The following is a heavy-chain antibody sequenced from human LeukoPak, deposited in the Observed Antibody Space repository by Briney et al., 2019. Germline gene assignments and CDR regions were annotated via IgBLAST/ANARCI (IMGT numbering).Heavy chain of an antibody. Sequence: SETLSLTCTVSGGSISSSSYYWGWIRQPPGKGLEWIGSIYYSGSTYYNPSLKSRVTISVDTSKNQFSLKLSSVTAADTAVYYCASRYCSGGSCRAGDDAFDIWGQGTMVTVSS. V-gene: IGHV4-39*07. CDR3: ASRYCSGGSCRAGDDAFDI. D-gene: IGHD2-15*01. CDR1: GGSISSSSYY. J-gene: IGHJ3*02. CDR2: IYYSGST.